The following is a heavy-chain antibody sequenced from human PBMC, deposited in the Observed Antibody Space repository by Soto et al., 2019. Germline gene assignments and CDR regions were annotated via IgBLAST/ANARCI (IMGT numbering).Heavy chain of an antibody. CDR1: GYTLTNYA. Sequence: QVQLVQSAAEVKKPGASVKVSCKASGYTLTNYAISWVRQAPGQGPEWMGWINTYNDNSNYAQKFQSRVTMTTDTSTNTAYMELRSLTSDDTAVYYCARDCTGGSCFCIYWGQGTLVTVSS. CDR2: INTYNDNS. J-gene: IGHJ4*02. CDR3: ARDCTGGSCFCIY. V-gene: IGHV1-18*01. D-gene: IGHD2-15*01.